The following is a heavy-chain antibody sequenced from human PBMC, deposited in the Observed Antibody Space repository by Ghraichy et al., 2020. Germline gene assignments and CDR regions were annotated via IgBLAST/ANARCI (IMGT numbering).Heavy chain of an antibody. Sequence: TLSLTCTVSGYSISSGYYWGWIRQPPGKGLEWIGSIYHSGSTYYNPSLKSRVTISVDTSKNQFSLKLSSVTAADTAVYYCARGPRAVVVGVAFDIWGQGTMVTVSS. J-gene: IGHJ3*02. CDR2: IYHSGST. CDR1: GYSISSGYY. CDR3: ARGPRAVVVGVAFDI. V-gene: IGHV4-38-2*02. D-gene: IGHD2-15*01.